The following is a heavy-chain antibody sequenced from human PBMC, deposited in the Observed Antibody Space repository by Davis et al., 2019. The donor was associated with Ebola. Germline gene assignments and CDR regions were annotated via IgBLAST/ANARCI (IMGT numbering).Heavy chain of an antibody. CDR1: GGSISSGGYY. J-gene: IGHJ6*03. V-gene: IGHV4-31*03. CDR3: ARGDGSIAATGLPHYYYYYYMDV. CDR2: IYYSGST. D-gene: IGHD6-13*01. Sequence: PSETLSLTCTVSGGSISSGGYYWSWIRQHPGKGLEWIGYIYYSGSTYYNPSLKSRVTISVDTSKNQFSLKLSSVTAADTAVYYCARGDGSIAATGLPHYYYYYYMDVWGKGTTVTVSS.